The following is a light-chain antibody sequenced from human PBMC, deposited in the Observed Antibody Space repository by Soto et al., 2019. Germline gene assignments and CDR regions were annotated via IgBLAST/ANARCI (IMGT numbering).Light chain of an antibody. CDR3: QQYGSLPTT. V-gene: IGKV3-20*01. J-gene: IGKJ1*01. CDR1: QSVSSSY. Sequence: EIVMTQSKNTLSVSPGERSTLSCMASQSVSSSYLAWYQQKPGQAPRLLIYGASSRATGIPDRFSGSGSGTDFTLTISRLEPEDFAVYYCQQYGSLPTTFGQGTKVDIK. CDR2: GAS.